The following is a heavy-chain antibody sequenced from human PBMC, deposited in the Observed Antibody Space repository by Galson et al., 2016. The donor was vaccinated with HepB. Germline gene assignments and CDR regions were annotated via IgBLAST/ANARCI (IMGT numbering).Heavy chain of an antibody. D-gene: IGHD3-22*01. V-gene: IGHV4-31*03. J-gene: IGHJ3*01. Sequence: TLSLTCTVTGASITSGVNYWSWIRHHPGKGLEWIAYISDTGSTYHNPSLKSRLTLSIDASKNQFSLKLSYVTAADTAIYYCARTDGSGDYLHAFDLWGHGTTVTVSS. CDR1: GASITSGVNY. CDR3: ARTDGSGDYLHAFDL. CDR2: ISDTGST.